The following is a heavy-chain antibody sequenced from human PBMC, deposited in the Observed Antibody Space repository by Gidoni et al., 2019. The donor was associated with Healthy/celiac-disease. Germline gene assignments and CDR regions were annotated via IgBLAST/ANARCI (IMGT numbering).Heavy chain of an antibody. V-gene: IGHV1-69*01. CDR1: GCPFSSYA. Sequence: QVQLVQSGAGVKKPGSSVQVSCNASGCPFSSYAISWVRQAPGQGLEWMGGIIPIFGTANYAQKFQGRVTITADESTSTAYMELSSLRSEDTAVYYCARAPAGAKRFDYWGQGTLVTVSS. CDR2: IIPIFGTA. J-gene: IGHJ4*02. D-gene: IGHD7-27*01. CDR3: ARAPAGAKRFDY.